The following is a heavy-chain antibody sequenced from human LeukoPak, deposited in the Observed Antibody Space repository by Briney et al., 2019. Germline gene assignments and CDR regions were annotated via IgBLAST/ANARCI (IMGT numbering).Heavy chain of an antibody. CDR1: GYTFTGYY. CDR3: ARGFKPSGYSSGWGDY. J-gene: IGHJ4*02. V-gene: IGHV1-2*02. CDR2: INPNSGGT. D-gene: IGHD6-19*01. Sequence: ASVKVSCKASGYTFTGYYMHWVRQAPGQGLEWMGWINPNSGGTNYAQKFQGRVTMTRDTSISTAYMELSRLRSDDTAVYYCARGFKPSGYSSGWGDYWGQGTLVTVSS.